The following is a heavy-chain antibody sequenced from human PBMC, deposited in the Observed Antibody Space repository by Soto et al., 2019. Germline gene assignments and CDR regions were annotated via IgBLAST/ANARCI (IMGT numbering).Heavy chain of an antibody. D-gene: IGHD4-17*01. Sequence: GESLKISCTGSGYSFASYWIGWGRQMPGKGLEWMGIIYPGDSDTRYSPSFQGQVTISADKSINTAYLQWSSLKASDTAIYYCARPYGVHPLYFFDYWGQGTLVTVSS. CDR3: ARPYGVHPLYFFDY. CDR1: GYSFASYW. CDR2: IYPGDSDT. J-gene: IGHJ4*02. V-gene: IGHV5-51*01.